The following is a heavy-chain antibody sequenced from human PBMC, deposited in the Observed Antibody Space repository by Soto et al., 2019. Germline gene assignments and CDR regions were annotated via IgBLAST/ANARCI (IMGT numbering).Heavy chain of an antibody. D-gene: IGHD2-15*01. CDR3: ARHSDCSGGSCYSEYFAVGNWFDP. Sequence: SETLSLTCTVSGGSISSGRYYWGWIRQPPGKGLEWIGTIYYSGSTYSNPSLKSRVTISVDTSKNKFSLRLSSVTAADTAVYYCARHSDCSGGSCYSEYFAVGNWFDPWGQGTLVTVSS. CDR1: GGSISSGRYY. CDR2: IYYSGST. V-gene: IGHV4-39*01. J-gene: IGHJ5*02.